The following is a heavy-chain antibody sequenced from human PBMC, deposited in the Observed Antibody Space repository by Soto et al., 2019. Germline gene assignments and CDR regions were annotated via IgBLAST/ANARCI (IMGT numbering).Heavy chain of an antibody. J-gene: IGHJ4*02. CDR3: ARAKDYDYIWGSYRYTDY. Sequence: GGSLRLSCAASGFTFSSYGIHWVRQAPGKGLEWVAVIWYDGSNKYYADSVKGRFTISRDNSKNTLYLQMNSLRAEDTAVYYCARAKDYDYIWGSYRYTDYWGQGTLVTVSS. D-gene: IGHD3-16*02. CDR2: IWYDGSNK. V-gene: IGHV3-33*01. CDR1: GFTFSSYG.